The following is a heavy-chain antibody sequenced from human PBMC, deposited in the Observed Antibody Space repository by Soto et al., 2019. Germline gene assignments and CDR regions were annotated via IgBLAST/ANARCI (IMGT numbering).Heavy chain of an antibody. Sequence: PSETLSLTCTVSGDSSVSSSSYYWGWIRQPPGKGLEWIGSIYYTGNTFYSPSFRSRLTISVDTSKSQFSLKLRSVTAADPATYYCASEVSSTDGMDVWGQGTTVTVSS. CDR1: GDSSVSSSSYY. J-gene: IGHJ6*02. V-gene: IGHV4-39*01. CDR3: ASEVSSTDGMDV. D-gene: IGHD2-15*01. CDR2: IYYTGNT.